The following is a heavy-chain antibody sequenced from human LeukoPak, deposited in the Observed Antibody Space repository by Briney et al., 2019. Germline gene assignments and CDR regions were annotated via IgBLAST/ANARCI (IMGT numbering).Heavy chain of an antibody. CDR1: GFTVSSNY. V-gene: IGHV3-53*01. CDR2: IYSGGTT. J-gene: IGHJ4*02. CDR3: AKAPSQLGYCSGGSCYGFDY. D-gene: IGHD2-15*01. Sequence: PGGSLRLSCAASGFTVSSNYMSWVRQAPGKGLEWVSVIYSGGTTYYADSVKGRFTISRDNSKNTLYVQMNSLRAEDTAVYYCAKAPSQLGYCSGGSCYGFDYWGQGTLVTVSS.